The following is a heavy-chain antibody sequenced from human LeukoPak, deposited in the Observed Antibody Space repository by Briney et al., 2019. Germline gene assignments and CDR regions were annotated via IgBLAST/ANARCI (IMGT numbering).Heavy chain of an antibody. CDR1: GFTFNGYN. V-gene: IGHV3-48*04. Sequence: GGSLRLSCAASGFTFNGYNMNWVRQAPGKGLEWVSYISSSSSIIYYADTVKGRFTISRDNAKNSLYLQMNSLRAEDTALYYCARDSPEGYYFDYWGQGTLVTVSS. J-gene: IGHJ4*02. CDR2: ISSSSSII. D-gene: IGHD1-14*01. CDR3: ARDSPEGYYFDY.